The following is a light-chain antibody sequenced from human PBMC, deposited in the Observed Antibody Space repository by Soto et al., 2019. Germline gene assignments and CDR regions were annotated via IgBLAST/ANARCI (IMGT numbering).Light chain of an antibody. CDR3: RQRYNWPRVT. V-gene: IGKV3-11*01. Sequence: EIVLTQSPATLSLSPGERVTLSCRASQSVSNSLAWYQQKPGQPPRLLIYDVSNRATGIPARFSGSGSGTDFTLTITSLEPEDFAVYSCRQRYNWPRVTFGQGTRLENK. J-gene: IGKJ5*01. CDR2: DVS. CDR1: QSVSNS.